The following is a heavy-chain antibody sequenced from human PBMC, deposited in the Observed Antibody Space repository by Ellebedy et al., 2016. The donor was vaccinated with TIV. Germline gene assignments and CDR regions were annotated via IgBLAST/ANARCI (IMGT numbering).Heavy chain of an antibody. D-gene: IGHD2-15*01. CDR2: IYHSGST. J-gene: IGHJ4*02. CDR1: GGSMTNYY. V-gene: IGHV4-59*01. Sequence: MPSETLSLTCTVSGGSMTNYYLSWIRQPPEKGLEWIGHIYHSGSTNYNPSLRSRVTVSLDTSKTHFSMGLSSMTAADTAVYYCARSYCDAASCYSSVFGHWGQGILVTVSS. CDR3: ARSYCDAASCYSSVFGH.